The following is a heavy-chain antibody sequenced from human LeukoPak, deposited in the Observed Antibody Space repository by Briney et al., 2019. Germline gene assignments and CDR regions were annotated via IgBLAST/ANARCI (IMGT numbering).Heavy chain of an antibody. CDR3: ARRDPIDD. CDR2: IYSSGRT. J-gene: IGHJ6*03. V-gene: IGHV4-4*08. Sequence: SETLSLTCTVSGSSINNNYWSWIRQPPGKGLEWVGYIYSSGRTKYNPSLKGRVTMSVDVSKSQFSLNLSSVTAADTAVYYCARRDPIDDWGNGTTVTVSS. CDR1: GSSINNNY.